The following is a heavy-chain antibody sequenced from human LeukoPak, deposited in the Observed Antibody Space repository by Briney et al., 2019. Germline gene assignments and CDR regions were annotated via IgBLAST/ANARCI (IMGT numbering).Heavy chain of an antibody. J-gene: IGHJ4*02. CDR2: INWNGGST. CDR3: ARDKVVAAHDSPFDY. V-gene: IGHV3-20*04. CDR1: GFTFDDHG. D-gene: IGHD2-15*01. Sequence: GGSLRLSCAASGFTFDDHGMSWVRQAPGKGLEWVSGINWNGGSTGYADSVKGRFTISRDNAKNSLYLQMNSLRAEDTALYYCARDKVVAAHDSPFDYWGQGALVTVSS.